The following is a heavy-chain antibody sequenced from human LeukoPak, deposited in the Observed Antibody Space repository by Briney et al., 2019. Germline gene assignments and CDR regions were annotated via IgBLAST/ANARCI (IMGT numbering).Heavy chain of an antibody. CDR1: GFTFSDYY. D-gene: IGHD6-6*01. CDR2: IYYSGST. V-gene: IGHV4-59*01. CDR3: ARGLYSSSSGDYYYYMDV. Sequence: GSLRLSCAASGFTFSDYYMSWIRQPPGKGLEWIGYIYYSGSTNYNPSLKSRVTISVDTSKNQFSLKLSSVTAADTAVYYCARGLYSSSSGDYYYYMDVWGKGTTVTVSS. J-gene: IGHJ6*03.